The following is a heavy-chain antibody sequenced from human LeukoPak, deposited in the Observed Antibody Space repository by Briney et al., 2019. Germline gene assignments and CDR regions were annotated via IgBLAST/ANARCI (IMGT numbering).Heavy chain of an antibody. J-gene: IGHJ3*02. CDR2: INPNSRGT. V-gene: IGHV1-2*02. CDR3: ARRAREYSHDAFDI. D-gene: IGHD5-18*01. Sequence: ASVRVSCKASGYTFTDYYMHWVRQAPGQGLEWMGWINPNSRGTDSAQKFQGRFSMTRDTSISTAYMELSRLRSDDTAVYYCARRAREYSHDAFDIWGQGTMVTVSS. CDR1: GYTFTDYY.